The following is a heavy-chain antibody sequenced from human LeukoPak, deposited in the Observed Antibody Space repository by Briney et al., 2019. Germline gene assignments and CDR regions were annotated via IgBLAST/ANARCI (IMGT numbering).Heavy chain of an antibody. J-gene: IGHJ4*02. CDR3: ARRTVGGEHVLRFLEWYHGGYFDY. Sequence: SETLSLTCTVSGGSISSSSYYWGWIRQPPGKGLEWIGSIYYSGSTYYNPSLKSRVTISVDTSKNQFSLKLSSVTAADTAVYYCARRTVGGEHVLRFLEWYHGGYFDYWGQGTLVTVSS. D-gene: IGHD3-3*01. CDR1: GGSISSSSYY. CDR2: IYYSGST. V-gene: IGHV4-39*01.